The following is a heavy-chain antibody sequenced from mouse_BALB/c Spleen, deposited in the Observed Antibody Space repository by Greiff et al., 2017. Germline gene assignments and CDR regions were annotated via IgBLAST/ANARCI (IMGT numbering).Heavy chain of an antibody. D-gene: IGHD2-4*01. V-gene: IGHV5-9-4*01. J-gene: IGHJ4*01. CDR1: GFTFSSYA. CDR3: ARDMITSTTGYAMDY. CDR2: ISSGGSYT. Sequence: DVKLVESGGGLVKPGGSLKLSCAASGFTFSSYAMSWVRQSPEKRLEWVAEISSGGSYTYYPDTVTGRFTISRDNAKNTLYLEMSSLRSEDTAMYYCARDMITSTTGYAMDYWGQGTSVTVSS.